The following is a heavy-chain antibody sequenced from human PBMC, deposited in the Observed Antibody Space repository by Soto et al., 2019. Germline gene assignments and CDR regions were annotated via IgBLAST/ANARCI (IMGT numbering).Heavy chain of an antibody. Sequence: RSLPCTVSGGSISSSSYYWGWIRQPPGKGLEWIGSIYYSGSTYYNPSLKSRVTISVDTSKNQFSLKLSSVTAADTAVYYCAGMARDYYYYYGMDVWGQGTTVTVSS. CDR3: AGMARDYYYYYGMDV. D-gene: IGHD5-12*01. CDR1: GGSISSSSYY. CDR2: IYYSGST. J-gene: IGHJ6*02. V-gene: IGHV4-39*01.